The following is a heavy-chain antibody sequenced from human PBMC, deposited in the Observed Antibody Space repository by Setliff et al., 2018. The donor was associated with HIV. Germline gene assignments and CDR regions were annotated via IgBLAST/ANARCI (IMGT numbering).Heavy chain of an antibody. D-gene: IGHD3-3*01. J-gene: IGHJ4*02. V-gene: IGHV3-48*01. CDR3: ARDGITIFGVVIDY. CDR1: GFTFSSYS. CDR2: ISSSSSTI. Sequence: GSLRLSCAASGFTFSSYSMNWVRQAPGKGLEWVSYISSSSSTIYYADSVKGRFTISRDNAKNSLYLQMNSLRAEDTAVYYCARDGITIFGVVIDYWGQGTLVTVSS.